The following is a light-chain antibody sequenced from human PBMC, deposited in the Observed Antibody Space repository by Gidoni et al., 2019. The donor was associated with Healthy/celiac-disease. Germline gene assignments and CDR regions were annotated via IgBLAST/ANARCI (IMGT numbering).Light chain of an antibody. CDR3: QQYYSTPFT. J-gene: IGKJ4*01. CDR1: QSVLYSSNNKNY. Sequence: DIVMTQSPDSLAVSLGERATINCKSSQSVLYSSNNKNYLAWYQQKPDRFSGSGSGTDFTLTISSLQAEDVAVYYCQQYYSTPFTFGGGTKVEIK. V-gene: IGKV4-1*01.